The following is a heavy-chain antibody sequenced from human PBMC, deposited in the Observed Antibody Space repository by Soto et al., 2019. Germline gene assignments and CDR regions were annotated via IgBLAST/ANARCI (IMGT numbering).Heavy chain of an antibody. CDR2: IYYSGST. V-gene: IGHV4-59*01. D-gene: IGHD2-2*01. J-gene: IGHJ6*03. CDR3: ARATGDCSSTSCYPGYYYYMDV. CDR1: GGSISSYY. Sequence: SETLSLTCTVSGGSISSYYWSWIRQPPGKGLEWIGYIYYSGSTNYNPSLKSRVTISVDTSKNQFSLKLSSVTAADTAVYYCARATGDCSSTSCYPGYYYYMDVWGKGTTVTVSS.